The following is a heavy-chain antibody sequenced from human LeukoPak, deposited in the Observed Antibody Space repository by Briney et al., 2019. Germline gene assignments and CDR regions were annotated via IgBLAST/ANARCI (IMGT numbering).Heavy chain of an antibody. V-gene: IGHV4-59*05. CDR3: ARLADQKTYYDFWSGYHLPYYFDY. CDR1: GGSISSYY. D-gene: IGHD3-3*01. Sequence: SETLSLTCTVSGGSISSYYWSWIRQPPGKGLEWIGSIYYSGSTYYNPSLKSRVTISVDTSKNQFSLKLSSVTAADTAVYYCARLADQKTYYDFWSGYHLPYYFDYWGQGTLVTVSS. CDR2: IYYSGST. J-gene: IGHJ4*02.